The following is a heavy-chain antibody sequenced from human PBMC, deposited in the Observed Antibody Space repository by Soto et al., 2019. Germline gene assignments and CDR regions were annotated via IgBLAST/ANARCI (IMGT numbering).Heavy chain of an antibody. CDR3: ARGRSSTSPYPIGY. Sequence: SETLSLTCTVSGGSISPYFWSWIRQPPGKGLEWIGYIFYSGSTNYNPSLTSRVTISVDTSKNQFSLKLSSVTAADTAVYYCARGRSSTSPYPIGYWGQGTLVTVSS. D-gene: IGHD2-2*01. J-gene: IGHJ4*02. CDR1: GGSISPYF. V-gene: IGHV4-59*12. CDR2: IFYSGST.